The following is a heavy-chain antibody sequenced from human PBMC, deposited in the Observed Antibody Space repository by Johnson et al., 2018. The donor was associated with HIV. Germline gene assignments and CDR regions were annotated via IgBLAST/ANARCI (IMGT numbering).Heavy chain of an antibody. V-gene: IGHV3-30-3*01. CDR2: ISYDGNNK. CDR3: AKDLDSSSWGAFDM. J-gene: IGHJ3*02. CDR1: GFTFSSYA. D-gene: IGHD6-6*01. Sequence: QVQLVESGGGVVQPGRSLRLSCAASGFTFSSYAMHWVRQAPGKGLEWVAIISYDGNNKYYADSVKGRFTISRDNSRNTLYLQMNSLRAEDTAVYYCAKDLDSSSWGAFDMWGQGTKVTVSS.